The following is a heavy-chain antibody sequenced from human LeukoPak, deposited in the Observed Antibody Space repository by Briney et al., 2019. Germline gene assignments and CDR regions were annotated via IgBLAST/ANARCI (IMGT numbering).Heavy chain of an antibody. CDR2: IYTSGST. CDR3: ARSSYYDFWSGDYMDV. CDR1: GGSISSGSYY. Sequence: SETLSLTCTVSGGSISSGSYYWSWIRRPAGKGLQWIGRIYTSGSTNYNPSLKSRVTISVDTSKNQFSLKLSSVTAADTAVYYCARSSYYDFWSGDYMDVWGKGTTVTVSS. J-gene: IGHJ6*03. V-gene: IGHV4-61*02. D-gene: IGHD3-3*01.